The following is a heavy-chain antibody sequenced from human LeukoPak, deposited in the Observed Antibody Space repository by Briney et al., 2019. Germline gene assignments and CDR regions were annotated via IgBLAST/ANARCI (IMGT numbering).Heavy chain of an antibody. CDR2: ISSSGST. Sequence: KTSETLSLTCTVSGDSISSGDYYWSWIRQPAVKGLEWIGRISSSGSTNYNPSLKSRVTISVDTSKNQFSLKLSSVTAADTAVYFCARGPYSYDSSGAFDIWGQGTMVTVSS. J-gene: IGHJ3*02. CDR1: GDSISSGDYY. CDR3: ARGPYSYDSSGAFDI. V-gene: IGHV4-61*02. D-gene: IGHD3-22*01.